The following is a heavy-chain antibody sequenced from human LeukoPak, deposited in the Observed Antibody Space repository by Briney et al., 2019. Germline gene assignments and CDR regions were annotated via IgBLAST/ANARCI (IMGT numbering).Heavy chain of an antibody. CDR2: INAGNGNT. CDR1: GYTFTSYA. CDR3: ARVRIAAAGPRGADY. Sequence: GASVKVSCKASGYTFTSYAMHWVRQAPGQRLEWMGWINAGNGNTEYSQKFQGRVTITRDTSASTAYMELSSLRSEDTAVYYCARVRIAAAGPRGADYWGQGTLVTVSS. V-gene: IGHV1-3*01. J-gene: IGHJ4*02. D-gene: IGHD6-13*01.